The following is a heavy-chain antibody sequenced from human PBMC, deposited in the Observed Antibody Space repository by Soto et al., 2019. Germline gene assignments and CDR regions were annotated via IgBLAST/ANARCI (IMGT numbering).Heavy chain of an antibody. D-gene: IGHD2-15*01. CDR2: IYPADGAT. J-gene: IGHJ4*02. Sequence: QVQLVQSGAEEKKPGASVKVSCKASGYTFTTYSLHWVRQAPGQRLEWMGWIYPADGATSYSQKFQGRVTLTRDTPASTFFLELSSLSSEDSAVYYCARDGYCSGGLCYSVYWGQGTLVTVSS. CDR1: GYTFTTYS. V-gene: IGHV1-3*05. CDR3: ARDGYCSGGLCYSVY.